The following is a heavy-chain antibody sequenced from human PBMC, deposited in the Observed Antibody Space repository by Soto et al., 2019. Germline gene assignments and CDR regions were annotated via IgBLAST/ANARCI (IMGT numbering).Heavy chain of an antibody. D-gene: IGHD5-18*01. CDR1: GGSISSSSYY. CDR2: IYYSGST. V-gene: IGHV4-39*01. Sequence: PSETLSLTCTVSGGSISSSSYYWGWIRQPPGKGLEWIGSIYYSGSTYYNPSLKSRVTISVDTSKNQLSLKLSSVTAADTAVYYCARHSTMDTAMAYYYYGMDVWGQGTTVTVSS. CDR3: ARHSTMDTAMAYYYYGMDV. J-gene: IGHJ6*02.